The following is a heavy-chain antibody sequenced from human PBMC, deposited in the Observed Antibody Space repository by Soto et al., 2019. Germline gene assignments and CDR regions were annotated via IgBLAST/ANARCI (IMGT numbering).Heavy chain of an antibody. CDR1: GGSFSGYY. D-gene: IGHD6-19*01. CDR2: MNHSGST. Sequence: PSETLSLTCAFYGGSFSGYYLSWILQPPGKGLEWSGEMNHSGSTNYNPSLKSRVTISVDTSKNQFSLKLSSVTAADTAVYYCATLAGTLSRNYSGMDVWGQGPTVTVSS. V-gene: IGHV4-34*01. J-gene: IGHJ6*02. CDR3: ATLAGTLSRNYSGMDV.